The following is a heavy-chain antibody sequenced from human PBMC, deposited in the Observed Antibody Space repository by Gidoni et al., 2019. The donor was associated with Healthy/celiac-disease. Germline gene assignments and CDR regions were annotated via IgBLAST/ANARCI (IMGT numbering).Heavy chain of an antibody. J-gene: IGHJ4*02. D-gene: IGHD3-10*01. CDR3: ALRTYYYGSGSFLFDY. CDR2: IYHSGST. V-gene: IGHV4-38-2*01. Sequence: QVQLQESGPGLVKPSETLSLTCAVSGYSISSGYYWGWIRQPPGQGLEWIGSIYHSGSTYYNPSLKSRVTISVDTSKNQFSLKLSSVTAADTAVYYCALRTYYYGSGSFLFDYWGQGTLVTVSS. CDR1: GYSISSGYY.